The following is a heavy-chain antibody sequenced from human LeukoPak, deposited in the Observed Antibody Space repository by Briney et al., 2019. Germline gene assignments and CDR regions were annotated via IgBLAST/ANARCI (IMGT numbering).Heavy chain of an antibody. Sequence: PGGPLRLSCAASGFTFSSYAMHWVRQAPGKGLEWVTVISYDGSNKYYADSVKGRFTISRDNSKNTLYLQMNSLRAEDTAVYYCARDRTETYSSLDYWGQGTLVIVSS. D-gene: IGHD6-13*01. V-gene: IGHV3-30-3*01. J-gene: IGHJ4*02. CDR1: GFTFSSYA. CDR3: ARDRTETYSSLDY. CDR2: ISYDGSNK.